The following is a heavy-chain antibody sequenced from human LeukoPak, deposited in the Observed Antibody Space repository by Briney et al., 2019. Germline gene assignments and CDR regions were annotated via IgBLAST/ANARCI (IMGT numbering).Heavy chain of an antibody. CDR1: GGSISSGSYY. D-gene: IGHD3-22*01. CDR2: IYYSGST. Sequence: SETLSLTCTVSGGSISSGSYYWGWIRQPPGKGLEWIGSIYYSGSTYYNPSLKSRVTISVDTSKNQFSLKLSSVTAADTAVYYCARARLTPDSSGYYYRFTPSDAFDIWGQGTMVTVSS. CDR3: ARARLTPDSSGYYYRFTPSDAFDI. J-gene: IGHJ3*02. V-gene: IGHV4-39*07.